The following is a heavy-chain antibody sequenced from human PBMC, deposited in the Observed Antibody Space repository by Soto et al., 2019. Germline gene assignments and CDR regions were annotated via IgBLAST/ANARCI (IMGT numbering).Heavy chain of an antibody. CDR1: GFTFNTQW. J-gene: IGHJ4*02. CDR2: ISDGGGRK. Sequence: GALRLSYAASGFTFNTQWMTWVRQAPGKGLEWVADISDGGGRKYYVDSVKGRFTISRDNSKNTLYLKMDSLRAEDTAVYYCAKDKSVVITNTDYWGQGTLVTVSS. V-gene: IGHV3-23*01. D-gene: IGHD3-22*01. CDR3: AKDKSVVITNTDY.